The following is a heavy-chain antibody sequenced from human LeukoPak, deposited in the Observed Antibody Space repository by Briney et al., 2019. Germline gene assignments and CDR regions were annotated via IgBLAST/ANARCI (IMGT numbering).Heavy chain of an antibody. V-gene: IGHV4-30-4*08. J-gene: IGHJ5*02. D-gene: IGHD3-22*01. CDR2: IYYSGST. CDR3: AREDYDSSGYHWFDP. Sequence: PSETLSLTCTVSGVSISSGDYYWSWIRQPPGKGLEWIGYIYYSGSTYYHPSLKSRVTISVDTSKNQFSLKLSSVTAADTAVYYCAREDYDSSGYHWFDPWGQGTLVTVSS. CDR1: GVSISSGDYY.